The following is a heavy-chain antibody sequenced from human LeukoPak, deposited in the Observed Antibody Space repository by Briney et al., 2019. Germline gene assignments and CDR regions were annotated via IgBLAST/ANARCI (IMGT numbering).Heavy chain of an antibody. CDR1: GCTFTGYY. D-gene: IGHD5-18*01. Sequence: GASVKVSCKASGCTFTGYYMHWVRQAPGQGLEWMGWINPNSGDTNYAQKFQGRVTMTKDTSISTAYMELNRLRSDDTAMYYCAREEYTYGFYYWGQGTLVTVSS. J-gene: IGHJ4*02. CDR3: AREEYTYGFYY. CDR2: INPNSGDT. V-gene: IGHV1-2*02.